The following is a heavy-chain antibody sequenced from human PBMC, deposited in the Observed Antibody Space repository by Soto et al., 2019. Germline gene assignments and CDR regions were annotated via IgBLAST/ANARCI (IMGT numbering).Heavy chain of an antibody. J-gene: IGHJ3*02. V-gene: IGHV3-30*18. CDR1: GFTFSSYG. Sequence: QVQLVESGGGVVQPGRSLRLSCAASGFTFSSYGMHWVRQAPGKGLEWVAVISYDGSNKYYADSVKGRFTISRDNSKNTLYLQMNSLRAEDTAVYYCAKDHGIPIWGQGTMVTVSS. D-gene: IGHD2-2*02. CDR2: ISYDGSNK. CDR3: AKDHGIPI.